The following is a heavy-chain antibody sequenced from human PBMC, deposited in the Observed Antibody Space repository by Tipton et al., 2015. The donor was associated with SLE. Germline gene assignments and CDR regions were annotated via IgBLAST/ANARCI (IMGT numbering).Heavy chain of an antibody. Sequence: LRLSCAASGFTFSSYEMNWVRQAPGKGLEWIGSIYYSGSTYYNPSLKSRVTISVDTSKNQFSLKLSSVTAADTAVYYCARAYNDFWSGLYYYYGMDVWGQGTTVSVSS. CDR3: ARAYNDFWSGLYYYYGMDV. D-gene: IGHD3-3*01. V-gene: IGHV4-38-2*01. CDR1: GFTFSSYE. J-gene: IGHJ6*02. CDR2: IYYSGST.